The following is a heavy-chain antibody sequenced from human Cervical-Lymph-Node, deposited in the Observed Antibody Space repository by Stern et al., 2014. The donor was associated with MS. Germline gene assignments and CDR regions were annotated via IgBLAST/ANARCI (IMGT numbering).Heavy chain of an antibody. CDR1: GFSFADYA. CDR2: ISWTSGSI. CDR3: AKDPFGVAGAGCFDP. V-gene: IGHV3-9*01. Sequence: EVQLLDSRGGLVQPGRSLRLSCAASGFSFADYAMHWVRQAPGKGLEWASGISWTSGSIGYADSVKGRFTISRDNAKNSLYLQMNSLRAEDTALYYCAKDPFGVAGAGCFDPWGQGTLVTVSS. D-gene: IGHD6-19*01. J-gene: IGHJ5*02.